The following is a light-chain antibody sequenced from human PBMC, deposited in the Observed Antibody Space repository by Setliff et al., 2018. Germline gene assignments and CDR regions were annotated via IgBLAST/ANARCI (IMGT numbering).Light chain of an antibody. CDR2: EVT. J-gene: IGLJ1*01. CDR1: SRDVGGYNY. Sequence: ALTQPPSASGSPGQSVTISCTGTSRDVGGYNYVSWYQQHPGKAPKLLIYEVTKRPPGVPDRFSGSKSGNTASLAVSGLQAEDEADYYCNSHAASNKSVFGTGTKVTVL. V-gene: IGLV2-8*01. CDR3: NSHAASNKSV.